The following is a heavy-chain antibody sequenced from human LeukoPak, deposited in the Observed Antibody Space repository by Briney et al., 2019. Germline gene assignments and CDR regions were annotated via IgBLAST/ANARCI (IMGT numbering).Heavy chain of an antibody. Sequence: SETLSLTCTVSGGSISSYYWSWIRQPPGKGLEWIGYIYCSGSTNYNPSLKSRVTISVDTSKNQFSLKLSSVTAADTAVYYCARRDTAMDGWFDYWGQGTLVTVSS. J-gene: IGHJ4*02. CDR3: ARRDTAMDGWFDY. V-gene: IGHV4-59*01. D-gene: IGHD5-18*01. CDR2: IYCSGST. CDR1: GGSISSYY.